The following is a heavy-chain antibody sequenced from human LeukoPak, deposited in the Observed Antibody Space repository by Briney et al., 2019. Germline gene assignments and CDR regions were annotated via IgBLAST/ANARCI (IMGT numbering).Heavy chain of an antibody. CDR3: ARFRVSSTYGMDV. CDR2: IIPILGIA. V-gene: IGHV1-69*04. CDR1: GGTFSSYA. J-gene: IGHJ6*02. Sequence: SVKVSCKASGGTFSSYAISWVRQAPGQGLEWMGRIIPILGIANYAQKFQGRVTITADKSTSTAYMELSRLRSEDTAVYYCARFRVSSTYGMDVWGQGTTATVSS.